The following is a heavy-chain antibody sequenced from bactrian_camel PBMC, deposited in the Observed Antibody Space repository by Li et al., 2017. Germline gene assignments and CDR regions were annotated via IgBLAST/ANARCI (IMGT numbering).Heavy chain of an antibody. CDR1: GSIVSTMY. D-gene: IGHD1*01. V-gene: IGHV3S54*01. CDR3: AAEVSQLSSLVLEFCWGKANEYNL. CDR2: ISTGGAGST. Sequence: HVQLVESGGGSVQAGRSLRLSCASSGSIVSTMYMAWFRQAPGQKPEAVAAISTGGAGSTYYADSLKGRFTIAQDDAKNTLYLQMNSLKPEDTAMYSCAAEVSQLSSLVLEFCWGKANEYNLWGQGTQVTVS. J-gene: IGHJ4*01.